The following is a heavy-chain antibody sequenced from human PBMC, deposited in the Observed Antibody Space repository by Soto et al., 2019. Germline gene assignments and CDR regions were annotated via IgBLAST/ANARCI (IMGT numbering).Heavy chain of an antibody. J-gene: IGHJ4*02. CDR2: IYYSGST. V-gene: IGHV4-59*01. Sequence: SETLSLTCTVSGGSISSYYWSWIRQPPGKGLEWIGYIYYSGSTNYNPSLKSRVTISVDTSKNQFSLKLSSVTAADTAVYYCARAITVTTYYFDYWGQGTLVTVSS. D-gene: IGHD4-4*01. CDR3: ARAITVTTYYFDY. CDR1: GGSISSYY.